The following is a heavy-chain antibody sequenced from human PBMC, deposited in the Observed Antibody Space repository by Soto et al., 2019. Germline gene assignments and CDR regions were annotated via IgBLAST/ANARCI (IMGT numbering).Heavy chain of an antibody. CDR3: AKCIQVNWNYDAFHI. D-gene: IGHD1-7*01. J-gene: IGHJ3*02. V-gene: IGHV3-74*01. CDR2: INTDGSRI. CDR1: GFTFSSYW. Sequence: EVQLVESGGGLVQPGGSLRLSCAASGFTFSSYWMHWVRQAPGKGLVWVSRINTDGSRITYADSVKGRFTISRDNAKNTLYLQMNSLRAEDTALYYCAKCIQVNWNYDAFHIWGQGTMVTVSS.